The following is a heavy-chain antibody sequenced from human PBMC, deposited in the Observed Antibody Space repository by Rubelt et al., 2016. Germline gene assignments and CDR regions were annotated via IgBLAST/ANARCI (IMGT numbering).Heavy chain of an antibody. J-gene: IGHJ4*02. CDR3: ARDVGGNSVLYHFDY. CDR1: GYTFTSYG. Sequence: QVQLVQSGAEVKKPGASVKVSCKASGYTFTSYGISWVRQAPGQGLEWMGWISAYNGNTNYAQKVQGRVTMTTETSTSTAYMGLRSLRSDDTAVYYCARDVGGNSVLYHFDYWGQGTLVTVSS. D-gene: IGHD4-23*01. V-gene: IGHV1-18*01. CDR2: ISAYNGNT.